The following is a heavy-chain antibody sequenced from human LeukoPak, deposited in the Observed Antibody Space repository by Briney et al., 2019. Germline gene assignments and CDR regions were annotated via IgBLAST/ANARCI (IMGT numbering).Heavy chain of an antibody. CDR1: GGSFSDYY. D-gene: IGHD1-26*01. CDR2: INHSGST. J-gene: IGHJ4*02. Sequence: SETLSLTCAVYGGSFSDYYWTWIRQPPGKGLEWIGKINHSGSTNYNPSLKSRVTISVDTSKNHFSLNLTSATAADTAVYFCASLLQSGTYPSGSDYYFDSWGRGTLVTVTS. CDR3: ASLLQSGTYPSGSDYYFDS. V-gene: IGHV4-34*01.